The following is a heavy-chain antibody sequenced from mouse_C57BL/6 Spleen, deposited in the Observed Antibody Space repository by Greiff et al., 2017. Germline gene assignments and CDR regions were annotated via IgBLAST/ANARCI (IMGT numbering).Heavy chain of an antibody. CDR2: IDPENGDT. J-gene: IGHJ2*01. CDR1: GFNIKDDY. Sequence: EVQLQQSGAELVRPGASVTLSCTASGFNIKDDYMHWVKQRPEQGLEWIGWIDPENGDTEYASKFQGKATITADTSSNTAYLQLSSLTSEDTAVYYCTTPYGYEGYFDYWGQGTTLTVSS. CDR3: TTPYGYEGYFDY. V-gene: IGHV14-4*01. D-gene: IGHD2-2*01.